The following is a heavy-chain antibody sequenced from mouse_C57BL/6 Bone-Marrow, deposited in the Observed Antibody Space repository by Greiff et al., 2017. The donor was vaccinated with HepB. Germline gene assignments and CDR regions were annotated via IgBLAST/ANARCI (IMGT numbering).Heavy chain of an antibody. CDR1: GFTFSDYY. J-gene: IGHJ3*01. D-gene: IGHD4-1*02. V-gene: IGHV5-12*01. Sequence: EVKLVESGGGLVQPGGSLKLSCAASGFTFSDYYMYWVRQTPEKRLEWVAYISNGGGSTYYPDTVKGRFTISRDNAKNTLHLQMSRLKSEDTAMYYCARPSTGAWFAYWGQGTLVTVSA. CDR2: ISNGGGST. CDR3: ARPSTGAWFAY.